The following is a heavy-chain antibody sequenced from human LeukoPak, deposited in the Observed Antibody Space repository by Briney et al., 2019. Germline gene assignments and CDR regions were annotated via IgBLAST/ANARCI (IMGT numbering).Heavy chain of an antibody. J-gene: IGHJ4*02. CDR1: GFTFSTYA. CDR3: VKSREASIWYSLGDY. CDR2: ITGSGDGT. V-gene: IGHV3-23*01. D-gene: IGHD2-21*02. Sequence: GGSLRLSCAASGFTFSTYAMTWVRQAPGKGLEWVSSITGSGDGTSAADSVKGRFTILRDNSKNTVFLEMNTLRADDTALYHCVKSREASIWYSLGDYWGQGSLVTVS.